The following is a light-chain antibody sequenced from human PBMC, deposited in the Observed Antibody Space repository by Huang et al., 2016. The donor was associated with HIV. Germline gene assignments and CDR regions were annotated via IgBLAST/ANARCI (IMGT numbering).Light chain of an antibody. CDR3: QQYDNWPPGLT. Sequence: EIVMTQSPATLSLSPGGGATLSCRARQNVRSNLAWYQQTPGQAPRRLSYDTSTRSSGVPARFSGSGSGTEFTLTISGLQSEDFAVYYCQQYDNWPPGLTFGGGTKVEI. V-gene: IGKV3D-15*01. CDR1: QNVRSN. CDR2: DTS. J-gene: IGKJ4*01.